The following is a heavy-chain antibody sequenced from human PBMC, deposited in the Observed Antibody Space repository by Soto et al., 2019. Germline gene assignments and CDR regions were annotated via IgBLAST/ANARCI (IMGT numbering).Heavy chain of an antibody. J-gene: IGHJ3*02. CDR3: VRVGNDYGDYLEAFDI. CDR2: ISGSGGST. D-gene: IGHD4-17*01. CDR1: GFTFSSYA. V-gene: IGHV3-23*01. Sequence: EVQLLESGGGLVQPGGSLRLSCAASGFTFSSYAMSWVRQAPGKGLEWVSAISGSGGSTYYADSVKGRFTISRDNSKNTLYLQMNSLRAEDTAVYYCVRVGNDYGDYLEAFDIWGQGTMVTVSS.